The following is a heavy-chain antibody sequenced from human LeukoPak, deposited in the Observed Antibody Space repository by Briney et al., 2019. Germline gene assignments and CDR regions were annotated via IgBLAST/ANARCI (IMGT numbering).Heavy chain of an antibody. J-gene: IGHJ3*02. V-gene: IGHV1-2*02. CDR2: INPNSGGT. CDR3: ARGWSQYSSSRDAFDI. CDR1: GYTFTGYY. D-gene: IGHD6-6*01. Sequence: ASVKVSCKASGYTFTGYYMHWVRQAPGQGLEWMGWINPNSGGTNYAQKFQGRVTMTRDTSISTAYMELSRLRSDDTAVYYCARGWSQYSSSRDAFDIWGQGTMVTVSS.